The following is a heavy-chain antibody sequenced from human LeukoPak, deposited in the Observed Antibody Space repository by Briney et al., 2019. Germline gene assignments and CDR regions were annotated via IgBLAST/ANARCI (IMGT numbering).Heavy chain of an antibody. V-gene: IGHV4-61*02. D-gene: IGHD3-9*01. J-gene: IGHJ6*03. CDR3: ARSAPWLAYYYYYYMDV. CDR2: IYTSGST. Sequence: PSQTLSLTCTVSGGSISSGSYYWSWIRQPAGKGLEWIGRIYTSGSTNYNPSLKSRVTISVDTSKNQFSLKLSSVTAADTAVYYCARSAPWLAYYYYYYMDVWGKGTTVTVSS. CDR1: GGSISSGSYY.